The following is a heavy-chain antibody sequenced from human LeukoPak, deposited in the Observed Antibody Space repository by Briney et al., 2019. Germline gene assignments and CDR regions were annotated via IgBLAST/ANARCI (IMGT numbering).Heavy chain of an antibody. J-gene: IGHJ4*02. D-gene: IGHD2-21*02. CDR3: TTLYGDSLDY. Sequence: SGGSLRLSCVASRFAFSSYWMYWVRQVAGKGLVWVSRIKPDGSTTGYADSVKGRFTISRDNAKNTLYLQMNSLRAEDTAVYYCTTLYGDSLDYWGQGTLVTVSS. CDR1: RFAFSSYW. V-gene: IGHV3-74*01. CDR2: IKPDGSTT.